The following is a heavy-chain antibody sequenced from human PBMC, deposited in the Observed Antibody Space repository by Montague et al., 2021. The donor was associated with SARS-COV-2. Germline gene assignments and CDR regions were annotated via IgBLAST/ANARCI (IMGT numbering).Heavy chain of an antibody. Sequence: SETLSLTCNVSGDSITNTRYFWGWIRQPPGKALEWIGSIYHNGKTYYNPSLERRALLSIDTSKNQFSLRLSSVIASDTAVYYCAVELNHFFDYWGQGFLVSVFS. CDR1: GDSITNTRYF. D-gene: IGHD1-7*01. CDR3: AVELNHFFDY. V-gene: IGHV4-39*01. CDR2: IYHNGKT. J-gene: IGHJ4*02.